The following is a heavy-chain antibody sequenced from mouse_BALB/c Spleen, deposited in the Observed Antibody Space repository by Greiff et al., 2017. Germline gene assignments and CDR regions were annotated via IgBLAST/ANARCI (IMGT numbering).Heavy chain of an antibody. Sequence: EVQGVESGGDLVKPGGSLKLSCAASGFTFSSYGMSWVRQTPDKRLEWVATISSGGSYTYYPDSVKGRFTISRDNAKNTLYLQMSSLKSEDTAMYYCARRDDGPFAYWGQGTLVTVSA. J-gene: IGHJ3*01. CDR2: ISSGGSYT. CDR1: GFTFSSYG. V-gene: IGHV5-6*01. CDR3: ARRDDGPFAY. D-gene: IGHD2-3*01.